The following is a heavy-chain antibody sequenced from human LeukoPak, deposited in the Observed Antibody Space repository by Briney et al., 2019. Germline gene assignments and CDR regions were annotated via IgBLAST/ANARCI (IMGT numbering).Heavy chain of an antibody. V-gene: IGHV3-7*01. Sequence: GGSLRLSCAASGFTFSSYLMSWVRQAPGKGLEWVANIKQDGSEKYYVDSVKGRFTISRDNAKNSLYLQMNSLRAEDTAVYYCARDRTIAVAGMGCYYYLDVWGKGTTVTVSS. CDR2: IKQDGSEK. CDR1: GFTFSSYL. D-gene: IGHD6-19*01. J-gene: IGHJ6*03. CDR3: ARDRTIAVAGMGCYYYLDV.